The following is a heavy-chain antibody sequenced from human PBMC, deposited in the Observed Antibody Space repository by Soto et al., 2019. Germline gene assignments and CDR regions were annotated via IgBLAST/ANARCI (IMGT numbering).Heavy chain of an antibody. Sequence: GGSLRLSCAASGFTFSNAWMSWVRQAPGKGLEWVGRIKSKTDGGTTDYAAPVKGRFTISRDDSKNTLYLQRNSLKTEDTAVYYCTTDFLPYSQDSSGLVPKRLDYWGHGTLVTVS. CDR2: IKSKTDGGTT. J-gene: IGHJ4*01. V-gene: IGHV3-15*01. CDR1: GFTFSNAW. CDR3: TTDFLPYSQDSSGLVPKRLDY. D-gene: IGHD3-22*01.